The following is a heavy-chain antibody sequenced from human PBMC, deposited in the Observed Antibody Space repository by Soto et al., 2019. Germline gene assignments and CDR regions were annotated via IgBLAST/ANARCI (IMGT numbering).Heavy chain of an antibody. CDR2: IHHSGRA. CDR1: GGFIRTGDYF. Sequence: QVQLQESGPGQLKPSQTISLTCSVSGGFIRTGDYFWTWIRQPPGQGLEWIGYIHHSGRAYFNRSLRGRVTLSVDTSDNQFALRLPSVTAADTALYFLDSTNWAYALDFWGRGTRVVVSS. CDR3: DSTNWAYALDF. V-gene: IGHV4-30-4*01. D-gene: IGHD3-16*01. J-gene: IGHJ3*01.